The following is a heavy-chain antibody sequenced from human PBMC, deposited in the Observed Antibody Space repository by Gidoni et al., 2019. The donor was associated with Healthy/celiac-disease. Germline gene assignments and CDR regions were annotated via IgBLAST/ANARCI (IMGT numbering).Heavy chain of an antibody. CDR1: GFTFSSYA. CDR2: ISGSGGST. J-gene: IGHJ4*02. CDR3: AKSYSSGWYRYLDY. Sequence: EVQLLESGGGLVQPGGSLRLSGAASGFTFSSYAMSWVRQAPGKGLEWVSAISGSGGSTYYADSVKGRFTISRDNSKNTLYLQMNSLRAEDTAVYYCAKSYSSGWYRYLDYWGQGTLVTVSS. V-gene: IGHV3-23*01. D-gene: IGHD6-19*01.